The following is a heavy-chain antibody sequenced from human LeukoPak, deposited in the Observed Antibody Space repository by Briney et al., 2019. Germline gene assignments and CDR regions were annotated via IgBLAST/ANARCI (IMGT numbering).Heavy chain of an antibody. Sequence: SETLSLTCTVSGGSISSGSYYWSWIRQPPGKGLEWIGRIYTSGSTNYNPSLNSRATISVDTSKNQFSLKLSSVTAADTAVYYCAREREGPYGYLDYWGQGILVTVSS. CDR3: AREREGPYGYLDY. CDR2: IYTSGST. CDR1: GGSISSGSYY. D-gene: IGHD4-17*01. V-gene: IGHV4-61*02. J-gene: IGHJ4*02.